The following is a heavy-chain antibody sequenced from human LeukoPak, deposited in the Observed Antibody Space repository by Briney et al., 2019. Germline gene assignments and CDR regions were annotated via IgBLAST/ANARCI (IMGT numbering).Heavy chain of an antibody. J-gene: IGHJ4*02. CDR2: IYSSVST. V-gene: IGHV4-39*01. CDR3: AYSGSYGHLGY. D-gene: IGHD1-26*01. Sequence: SETLSLTCTVSGGSISSNAYYWAWIRQPPGKGLEWIGSIYSSVSTYYNPSLKSRVTISVDTSKNQFSLRLSSVTAADTALYYCAYSGSYGHLGYWGQGIPVTVTS. CDR1: GGSISSNAYY.